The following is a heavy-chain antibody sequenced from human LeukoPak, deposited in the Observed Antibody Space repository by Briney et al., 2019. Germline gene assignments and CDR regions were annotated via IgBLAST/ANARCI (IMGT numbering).Heavy chain of an antibody. CDR3: ARGLTRSDYGDPERPFDY. CDR1: GFTFDDYG. CDR2: INWNGGST. D-gene: IGHD4-17*01. V-gene: IGHV3-20*04. Sequence: PGGSLRLSCAASGFTFDDYGMSWVRQAPGKGLEWVSGINWNGGSTGYADSVKGRFTTSRDNSKNTLYLQMNSLRAEDTAVYYCARGLTRSDYGDPERPFDYWGQGTLVTVSS. J-gene: IGHJ4*02.